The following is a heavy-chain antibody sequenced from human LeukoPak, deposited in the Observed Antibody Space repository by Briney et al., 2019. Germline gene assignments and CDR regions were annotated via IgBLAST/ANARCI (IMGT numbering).Heavy chain of an antibody. D-gene: IGHD3-16*02. CDR1: GGSISSGGYY. CDR2: IYYSGST. Sequence: PSQTLSLTCTVSGGSISSGGYYWSCIRQHPGKGLECIGYIYYSGSTYYNPSLKSRVTISVDTSKNQFSLKLSSVTAADTAVYYCARVAGYYVWGSYRSYYFDYWGQGTLVTVSS. V-gene: IGHV4-31*03. CDR3: ARVAGYYVWGSYRSYYFDY. J-gene: IGHJ4*02.